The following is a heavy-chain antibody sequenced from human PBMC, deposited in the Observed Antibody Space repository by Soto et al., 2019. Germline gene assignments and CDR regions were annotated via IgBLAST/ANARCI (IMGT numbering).Heavy chain of an antibody. J-gene: IGHJ5*02. V-gene: IGHV1-8*02. CDR1: GYNFISSE. CDR3: ARVPNDRMGWFDP. Sequence: ASVKVSCKTSGYNFISSEISWVRQAPGQGLELMGWMNPHTGETDAARKFQGRVTMTRNISINTAYMELRSLRSDDTAVYYCARVPNDRMGWFDPWGQGTLVTVSS. D-gene: IGHD3-22*01. CDR2: MNPHTGET.